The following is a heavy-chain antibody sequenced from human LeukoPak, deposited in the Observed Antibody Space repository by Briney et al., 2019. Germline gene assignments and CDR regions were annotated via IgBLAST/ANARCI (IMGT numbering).Heavy chain of an antibody. D-gene: IGHD5-24*01. J-gene: IGHJ4*02. V-gene: IGHV1-2*02. Sequence: ASVEVSCKAFGYTFTGYYMHWVRQAPGQGVEWMGWIHPKSGGTNYAQKVQGRVTMTRDTSIGTVYMELSRLRSDDTAVYYCARSPSRRWLRQGIDYWGQGTLVTVSS. CDR3: ARSPSRRWLRQGIDY. CDR2: IHPKSGGT. CDR1: GYTFTGYY.